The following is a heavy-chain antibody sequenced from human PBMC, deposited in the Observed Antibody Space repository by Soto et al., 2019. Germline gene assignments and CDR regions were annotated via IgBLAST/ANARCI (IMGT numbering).Heavy chain of an antibody. D-gene: IGHD2-15*01. Sequence: GGSLRLSCAASGFTFSNAWMSWVRQAPGKGLEWVGRIKSKTDGGTTDYAAPVKGRFTISRDDSKNTLYLQMNSPKTEDTAVYYCTTGVVPRGMDVWGQGTTVTVSS. CDR3: TTGVVPRGMDV. V-gene: IGHV3-15*01. J-gene: IGHJ6*02. CDR1: GFTFSNAW. CDR2: IKSKTDGGTT.